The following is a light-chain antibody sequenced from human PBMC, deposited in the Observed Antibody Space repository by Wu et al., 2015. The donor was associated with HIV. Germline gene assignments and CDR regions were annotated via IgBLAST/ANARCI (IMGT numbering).Light chain of an antibody. Sequence: DIQMTQSPSTLSASVGDRVTMTCRASQSISTWLAWYQQKPGKAPKLLISQASSLQGGVPLRFSGSGSGTEFTLTISRLEPEDFAVYYCQHYGSSSYTFGQGTKLEIK. V-gene: IGKV1-5*03. CDR3: QHYGSSSYT. J-gene: IGKJ2*01. CDR1: QSISTW. CDR2: QAS.